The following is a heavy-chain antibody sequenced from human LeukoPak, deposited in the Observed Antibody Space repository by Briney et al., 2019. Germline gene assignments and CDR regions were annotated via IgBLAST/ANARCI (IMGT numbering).Heavy chain of an antibody. CDR2: IYYSGST. CDR3: ARDLYCGSGPNNDAFDI. Sequence: SETLSLTCTVSGGSISSSSYYWGWIRQPPGKGLEWIGSIYYSGSTYYNPSLKSRVTISVDTSKNQFSLKLSSVTAADTAVYYCARDLYCGSGPNNDAFDIWGQGTMVTVSS. J-gene: IGHJ3*02. CDR1: GGSISSSSYY. V-gene: IGHV4-39*07. D-gene: IGHD3-10*01.